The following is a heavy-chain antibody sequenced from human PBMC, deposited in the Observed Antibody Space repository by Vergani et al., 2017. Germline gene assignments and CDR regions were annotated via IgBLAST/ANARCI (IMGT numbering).Heavy chain of an antibody. CDR3: AGLISGYDLGIGFAFDI. CDR1: GYSFTSYW. V-gene: IGHV5-51*01. CDR2: IYPGDSDT. Sequence: EVQLVQSEAEVKKPGESLKISCKGSGYSFTSYWIGWVRQMPGKGLEWMGIIYPGDSDTRYSPSFQGQVTISADKSISTAYLQWSSLKASDTAMYYFAGLISGYDLGIGFAFDIWGQGTMVTVSS. D-gene: IGHD5-12*01. J-gene: IGHJ3*02.